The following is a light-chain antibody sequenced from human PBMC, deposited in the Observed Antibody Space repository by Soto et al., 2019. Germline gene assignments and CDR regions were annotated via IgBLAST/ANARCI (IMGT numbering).Light chain of an antibody. CDR2: DAS. V-gene: IGKV3-11*01. J-gene: IGKJ1*01. CDR3: HQRHTWPPGT. CDR1: QSVNSY. Sequence: EIVLTQSPATLSLSPGERATLSCRASQSVNSYLAWYQQKPGQAPRLVIYDASNRATGIPARFSGSGSGTDFTLTISSLEPEDFALYYCHQRHTWPPGTFGQGTKVEIK.